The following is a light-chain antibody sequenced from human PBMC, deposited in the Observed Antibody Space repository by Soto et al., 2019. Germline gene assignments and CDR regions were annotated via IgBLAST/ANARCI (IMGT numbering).Light chain of an antibody. CDR1: SVVGGYNY. V-gene: IGLV2-14*01. CDR2: DVS. J-gene: IGLJ1*01. Sequence: QSVLTQPASVSGSPGQSITISCTGSVVGGYNYVSWYQQHPGKAPKLMIYDVSNRPSGVSNRFSGSKSGNTASLTISGLQVEDEADYYCSSYTNSNTLAFGTGTKVTVL. CDR3: SSYTNSNTLA.